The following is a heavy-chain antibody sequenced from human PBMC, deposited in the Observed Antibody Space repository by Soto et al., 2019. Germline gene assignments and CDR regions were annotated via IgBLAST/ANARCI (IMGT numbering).Heavy chain of an antibody. D-gene: IGHD6-19*01. CDR1: GGTFSRYA. CDR2: ITPMFGTA. V-gene: IGHV1-69*05. CDR3: AQTLGLAVAGPGRFDL. J-gene: IGHJ2*01. Sequence: QVQLVQSGAEVKKYGSSVKVSCKASGGTFSRYAISWVRQAPGQGLEWMGGITPMFGTANYAQKFQGRVTITXXEXTXIAYMELSSLRSDDTAVYYCAQTLGLAVAGPGRFDLWGRGTLVTVSS.